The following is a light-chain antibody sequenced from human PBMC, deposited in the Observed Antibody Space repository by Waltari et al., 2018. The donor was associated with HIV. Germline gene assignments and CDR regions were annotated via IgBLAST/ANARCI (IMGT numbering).Light chain of an antibody. CDR1: DSAIGNNY. Sequence: SVLTQPPSLSAAPGQKVTISCYGSDSAIGNNYVSWYQQLPETAPKLLIHENNKRPSGIPDRFSGSKSGTSATLAITGLQTGDEADYFCGTWDSNLSVVLFGGGTKLTVL. CDR2: ENN. J-gene: IGLJ2*01. V-gene: IGLV1-51*01. CDR3: GTWDSNLSVVL.